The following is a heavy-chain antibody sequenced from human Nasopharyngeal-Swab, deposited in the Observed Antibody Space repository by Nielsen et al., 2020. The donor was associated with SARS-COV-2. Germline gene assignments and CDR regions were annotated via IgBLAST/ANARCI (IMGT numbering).Heavy chain of an antibody. Sequence: LLLTCAASGFTFSSFAMSWVRQAPGKGLEWVSIISGSGDTTYYADSVKDRFTISRDNSKNTLYLQTNSLRVEDTAVYYCAKAPYLRGLDVWGQGTTVTVSS. CDR2: ISGSGDTT. J-gene: IGHJ6*02. CDR1: GFTFSSFA. CDR3: AKAPYLRGLDV. D-gene: IGHD2-21*01. V-gene: IGHV3-23*01.